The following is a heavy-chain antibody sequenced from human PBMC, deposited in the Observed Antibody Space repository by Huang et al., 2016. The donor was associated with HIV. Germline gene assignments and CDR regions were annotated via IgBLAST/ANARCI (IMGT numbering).Heavy chain of an antibody. V-gene: IGHV3-30*18. CDR2: ISYDGSNK. CDR3: AKDLYYYGSGAPSD. CDR1: GFTFSSYG. J-gene: IGHJ4*02. Sequence: QVQLVESGGGVVQPGRSLRLSCAASGFTFSSYGRHWVHQAPGKGLEGVAVISYDGSNKDSAESVKGRFTISRDNSKNTLYLQMNSLRAEDTAVYYCAKDLYYYGSGAPSDWGQGTLVTVSS. D-gene: IGHD3-10*01.